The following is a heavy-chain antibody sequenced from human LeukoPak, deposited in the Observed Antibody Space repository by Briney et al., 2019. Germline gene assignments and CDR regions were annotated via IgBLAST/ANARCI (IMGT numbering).Heavy chain of an antibody. D-gene: IGHD6-19*01. J-gene: IGHJ5*02. V-gene: IGHV3-23*01. Sequence: GGSLRLSCAASGFTFSSYAMSWVRQAPGKGLEWVSAISGSGGSTYYADSVKGRFTISRDNSKNALYLQMNSLRAEDTAVYYCARDGTTRQWLVPDGNWFDPWGQGTLVTVSS. CDR3: ARDGTTRQWLVPDGNWFDP. CDR1: GFTFSSYA. CDR2: ISGSGGST.